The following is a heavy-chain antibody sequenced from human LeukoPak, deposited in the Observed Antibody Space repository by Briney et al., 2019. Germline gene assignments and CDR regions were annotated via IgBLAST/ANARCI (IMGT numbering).Heavy chain of an antibody. Sequence: ASVKVSCKASGYTFTSYDINWVRQAPGQGLEWMGWMNPNSGNTGYAQKFQGRVTMTRNTSISTAYMELSSLRSEDTAVYYCATEGGNYDSSGYYRDYWGQGTLVTVSS. V-gene: IGHV1-8*01. CDR2: MNPNSGNT. D-gene: IGHD3-22*01. J-gene: IGHJ4*02. CDR1: GYTFTSYD. CDR3: ATEGGNYDSSGYYRDY.